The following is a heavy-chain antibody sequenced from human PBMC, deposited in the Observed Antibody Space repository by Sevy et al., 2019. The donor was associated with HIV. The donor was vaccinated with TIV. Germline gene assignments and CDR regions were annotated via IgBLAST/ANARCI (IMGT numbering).Heavy chain of an antibody. J-gene: IGHJ4*02. CDR1: GYTFTGYY. CDR3: ARGYCSSTSCWGPHYFDY. D-gene: IGHD2-2*01. CDR2: INPNSGGT. Sequence: ASVKVSCKASGYTFTGYYMHWVRQAPGQGLEWMGWINPNSGGTNYAQKSQGWVTMTRDTSISTAYMELSRLRSDDTAVYYCARGYCSSTSCWGPHYFDYWGQGTLVTVSS. V-gene: IGHV1-2*04.